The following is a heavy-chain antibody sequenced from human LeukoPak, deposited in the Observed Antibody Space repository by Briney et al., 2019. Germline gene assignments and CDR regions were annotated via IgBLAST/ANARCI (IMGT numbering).Heavy chain of an antibody. V-gene: IGHV1-8*01. Sequence: ASVTVSCKAYRYTFTSYDINWVRQATGQGLEWMGWMNPNSGNTGYAHKFQGRVTMTRDTSTGTAYMELSSLRSEDTAVYYCVRAIGIEVPGAGYWGQGTLVTVSS. D-gene: IGHD3-22*01. CDR2: MNPNSGNT. J-gene: IGHJ4*02. CDR1: RYTFTSYD. CDR3: VRAIGIEVPGAGY.